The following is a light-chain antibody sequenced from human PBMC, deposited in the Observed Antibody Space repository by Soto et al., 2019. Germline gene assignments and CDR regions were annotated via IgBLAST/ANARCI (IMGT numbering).Light chain of an antibody. V-gene: IGLV2-8*01. CDR2: EVT. Sequence: QSALTQPPSASGSPGQSVTISCTGTSSDVGAYKYVSWYQQYPGKAPKLMIYEVTKRPSGVPDRFSGSKSGNTASLTVSGLPGEDEGDYYCTSYVGNDIWVFGGGTKVTVL. CDR3: TSYVGNDIWV. J-gene: IGLJ3*02. CDR1: SSDVGAYKY.